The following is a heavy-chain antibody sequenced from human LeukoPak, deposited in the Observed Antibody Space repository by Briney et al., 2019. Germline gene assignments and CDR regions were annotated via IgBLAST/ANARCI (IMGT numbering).Heavy chain of an antibody. CDR3: AGESGYYYVSAFDI. D-gene: IGHD1-26*01. CDR1: GGSFSGYY. V-gene: IGHV4-34*01. Sequence: PSETLSLTCAVYGGSFSGYYWSWIRQPPGKGLEWIGEINHSGSTNYNPSLKSRVTISVDTSKNHFSLKLSSVTAADTAVYYCAGESGYYYVSAFDIWGQGTMVTVSS. J-gene: IGHJ3*02. CDR2: INHSGST.